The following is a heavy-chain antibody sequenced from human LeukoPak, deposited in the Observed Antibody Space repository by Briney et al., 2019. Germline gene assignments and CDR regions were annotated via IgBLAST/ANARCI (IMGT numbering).Heavy chain of an antibody. J-gene: IGHJ5*02. CDR2: INPNSGGT. Sequence: ASVKVSCKASGYTFTGYCMHWVRQAPGQGLEWMGWINPNSGGTNYAQKFQGWVTMTRDTSISTAYMELSRLRSDDTAVYYCARGRNVLRYFDWYGANWFDPWGQGTLVTVSS. CDR3: ARGRNVLRYFDWYGANWFDP. CDR1: GYTFTGYC. D-gene: IGHD3-9*01. V-gene: IGHV1-2*04.